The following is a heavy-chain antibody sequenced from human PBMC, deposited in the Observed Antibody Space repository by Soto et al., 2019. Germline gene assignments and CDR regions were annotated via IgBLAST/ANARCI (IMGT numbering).Heavy chain of an antibody. D-gene: IGHD3-16*01. CDR2: TRNKANSYTT. V-gene: IGHV3-72*01. CDR1: GFTFSDHY. J-gene: IGHJ6*02. CDR3: ARDGGYGMDV. Sequence: EVQLVESGGGLVQPGGSLRLSCAASGFTFSDHYMDWVRQAPGKGLEWVGRTRNKANSYTTEYAASVKGRFTISRDDSNNSLYLQMNSLKTEDTAVYYCARDGGYGMDVWGQGTTVTVSS.